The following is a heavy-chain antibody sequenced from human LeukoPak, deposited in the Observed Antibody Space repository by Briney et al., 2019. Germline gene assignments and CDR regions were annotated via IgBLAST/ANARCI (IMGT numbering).Heavy chain of an antibody. CDR2: IYYRGNT. Sequence: SETLSLTCTVSGGSISTYYWSWIRQPPGKGLEWIGYIYYRGNTNYNPSLQSRVSISVDTSKNQFSLKLTSVTAADTAVYYCARVSGWGPSKKYFDHWGQGTLVTVSP. CDR1: GGSISTYY. V-gene: IGHV4-59*08. CDR3: ARVSGWGPSKKYFDH. J-gene: IGHJ4*02. D-gene: IGHD3-16*01.